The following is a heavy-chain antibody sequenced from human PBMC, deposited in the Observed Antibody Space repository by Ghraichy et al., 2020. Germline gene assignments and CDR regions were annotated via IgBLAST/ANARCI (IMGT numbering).Heavy chain of an antibody. CDR3: ARDRRHRVQDTWFDP. CDR2: MYFTGTT. V-gene: IGHV4-4*07. D-gene: IGHD1-14*01. Sequence: SETLSLTCTVSGGSITGYYWNWIRQSSGKGLEWVARMYFTGTTNYNPSLKDRVTMSVDASKCQFSLRMTSVTAADSGVYYCARDRRHRVQDTWFDPWGQGTLVIVSS. J-gene: IGHJ5*02. CDR1: GGSITGYY.